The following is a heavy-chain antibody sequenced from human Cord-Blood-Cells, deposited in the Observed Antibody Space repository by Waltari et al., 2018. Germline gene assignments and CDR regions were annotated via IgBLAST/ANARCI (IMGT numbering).Heavy chain of an antibody. D-gene: IGHD3-3*01. J-gene: IGHJ6*02. Sequence: EVQLVESGGGLVKPGGSLRLSCAASGFTFSSYSMNWVRQAPGKGLEWVSSISSSSSYIYYADSVKGRFTISRDNAKNSLYLQMNSLRAEDTAVSYCARADDFWSGYYYYYYGMDVWGQGTTVTVSS. V-gene: IGHV3-21*01. CDR1: GFTFSSYS. CDR2: ISSSSSYI. CDR3: ARADDFWSGYYYYYYGMDV.